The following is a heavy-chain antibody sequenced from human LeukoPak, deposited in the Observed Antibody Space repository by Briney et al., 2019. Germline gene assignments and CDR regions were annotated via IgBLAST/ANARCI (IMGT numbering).Heavy chain of an antibody. D-gene: IGHD2-2*01. CDR3: ARDGVRCSSANCYFSD. V-gene: IGHV3-48*02. Sequence: PGGSLRLSCAASGFTFSNYEMNWVRQAPGKGLEWVSYISSSSSSTIYYADSVKGRFTISRDNAKNSLYLQMNSLRDEDTAVYYCARDGVRCSSANCYFSDWGQGTLVTVSS. CDR1: GFTFSNYE. CDR2: ISSSSSSTI. J-gene: IGHJ4*02.